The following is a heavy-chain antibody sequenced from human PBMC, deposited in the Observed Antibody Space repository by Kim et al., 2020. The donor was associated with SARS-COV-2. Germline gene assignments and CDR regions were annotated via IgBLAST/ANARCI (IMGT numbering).Heavy chain of an antibody. CDR2: INTNTGNP. Sequence: ASVKVPCKASGYTFTNYVMNWVRQAPGQGLEWMGWINTNTGNPTYAQGFTGRLVFSLDTSVSTAYLQISSLKAEDTAVYYCTRDRDIVATIVARYFDHWGQRTLVTVSS. J-gene: IGHJ4*02. D-gene: IGHD5-12*01. V-gene: IGHV7-4-1*02. CDR1: GYTFTNYV. CDR3: TRDRDIVATIVARYFDH.